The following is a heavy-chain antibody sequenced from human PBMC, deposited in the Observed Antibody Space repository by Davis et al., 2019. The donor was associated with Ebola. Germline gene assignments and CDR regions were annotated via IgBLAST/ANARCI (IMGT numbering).Heavy chain of an antibody. D-gene: IGHD2-15*01. V-gene: IGHV3-7*03. CDR2: IKQDGSQK. CDR1: GFTFSSYL. CDR3: ASRGPLTAYSALTKGY. Sequence: GESLKISCAASGFTFSSYLMSFVRQAPGKGLEWVANIKQDGSQKYYADSVKGRFTISSDNAENSVFLQMNSLRAEDTAVYFCASRGPLTAYSALTKGYWGQGTLVTVSS. J-gene: IGHJ4*02.